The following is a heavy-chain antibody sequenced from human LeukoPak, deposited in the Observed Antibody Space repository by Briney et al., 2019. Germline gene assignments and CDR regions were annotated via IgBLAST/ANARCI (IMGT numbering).Heavy chain of an antibody. Sequence: GGSLRLSCAASGFTFTDHYMSWLRLAQGKGLEWVSTISTSGTTIYYADSVKGRFTIARDNDTNSMSLQMNSLRAEDTAVYYCARSGHCISTNCYNIWKRSLYGMDFWGQGITVTVSS. CDR3: ARSGHCISTNCYNIWKRSLYGMDF. CDR2: ISTSGTTI. CDR1: GFTFTDHY. D-gene: IGHD2-2*02. J-gene: IGHJ6*02. V-gene: IGHV3-11*01.